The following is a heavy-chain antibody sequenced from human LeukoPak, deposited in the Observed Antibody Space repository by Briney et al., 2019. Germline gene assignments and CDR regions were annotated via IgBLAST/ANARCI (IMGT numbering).Heavy chain of an antibody. CDR3: ARDRYGASYEYYFDY. Sequence: PGGSLRLSCAASGFTFSDYYMSWIRQAPGKGLEWVSSINRIGRFMFYAGSVKGRFTISRDNAKDSVYLQMDSLRVEDTAVYYCARDRYGASYEYYFDYWGQGTLVTVSS. CDR2: INRIGRFM. J-gene: IGHJ4*02. D-gene: IGHD5-12*01. V-gene: IGHV3-11*04. CDR1: GFTFSDYY.